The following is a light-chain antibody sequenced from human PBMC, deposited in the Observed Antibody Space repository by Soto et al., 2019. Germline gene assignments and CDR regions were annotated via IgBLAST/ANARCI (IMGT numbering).Light chain of an antibody. J-gene: IGKJ2*01. CDR1: QSISSN. Sequence: EIVVTQSPATLSVSPGERATLSCRASQSISSNLAWYQQIPGQAPRLLLYGASTRTTGIPARFSGSGSGTEFTLTISSLQSEDFAIYYCQHDYNWPPTYTFGQGTKLEIK. V-gene: IGKV3-15*01. CDR2: GAS. CDR3: QHDYNWPPTYT.